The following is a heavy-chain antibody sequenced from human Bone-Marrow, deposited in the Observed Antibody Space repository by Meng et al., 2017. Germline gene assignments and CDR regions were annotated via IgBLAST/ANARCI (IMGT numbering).Heavy chain of an antibody. J-gene: IGHJ4*02. V-gene: IGHV3-23*01. D-gene: IGHD6-19*01. Sequence: GESLKISCAASGFTFAAYPMSWVRQAPGKGLEWVSGISNSGTYYADSVKGRFTISRDNAKNSLYLQMNSLRAEDTAVYYCARADSSGWYEEIDYWGQGTLVTVSS. CDR1: GFTFAAYP. CDR2: ISNSGT. CDR3: ARADSSGWYEEIDY.